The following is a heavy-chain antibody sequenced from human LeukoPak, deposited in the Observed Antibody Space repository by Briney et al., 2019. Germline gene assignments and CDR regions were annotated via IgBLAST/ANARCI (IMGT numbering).Heavy chain of an antibody. V-gene: IGHV3-49*04. Sequence: GGSLRLSCTASGFTFGDYAMSWVRQAPGKGLEWVGFIRSKAYGGTTDYAAPVKGRFTISRDDSKNTLFLQMNSLKTEDTAVYYCTLPWGSGSYYDYWGQGTLVTVSS. J-gene: IGHJ4*02. CDR3: TLPWGSGSYYDY. CDR1: GFTFGDYA. CDR2: IRSKAYGGTT. D-gene: IGHD3-10*01.